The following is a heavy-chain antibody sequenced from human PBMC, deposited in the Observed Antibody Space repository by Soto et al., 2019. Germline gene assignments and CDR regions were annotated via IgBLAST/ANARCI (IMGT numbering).Heavy chain of an antibody. CDR2: ISSNGGSI. J-gene: IGHJ6*02. CDR1: GFTFSSYA. D-gene: IGHD6-19*01. Sequence: GGSLRLSCSASGFTFSSYAMHWVRQAPGKGLEYVSAISSNGGSIYYADSVKGRFTISGDNSKNTLYLQMSSLRAEDTAVYYCVKVPVAGVYYYPGMDVWGQGTTVTVSS. CDR3: VKVPVAGVYYYPGMDV. V-gene: IGHV3-64D*08.